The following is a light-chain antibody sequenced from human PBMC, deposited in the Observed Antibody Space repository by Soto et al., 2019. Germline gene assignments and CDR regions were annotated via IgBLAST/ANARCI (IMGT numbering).Light chain of an antibody. CDR1: SSDVGAYNY. V-gene: IGLV2-14*01. CDR3: SSYTTIKTVI. Sequence: QSVLAQPASVSGSPGQSITISCTGTSSDVGAYNYVSWYHQHHPGKAPEPIIYDVTDRPSGVSTRFSGSKSGNTASLTISGLQAEDEGDYYCSSYTTIKTVIFGGGTQLTVL. J-gene: IGLJ2*01. CDR2: DVT.